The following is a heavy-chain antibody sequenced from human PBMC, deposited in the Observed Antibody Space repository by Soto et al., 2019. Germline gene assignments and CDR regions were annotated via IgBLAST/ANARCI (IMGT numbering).Heavy chain of an antibody. CDR1: GVTLTNVW. D-gene: IGHD3-22*01. Sequence: PGGSLRLSCAVSGVTLTNVWMNWVRQAPGKGPEWVSYISSSSSTIDDADSGKGRFTSSRDNAKNSLYLQMNSLRAEDTAVYYCARSSSYYDSSGYYRHLGYWGQGTLVTVSS. CDR2: ISSSSSTI. J-gene: IGHJ4*02. V-gene: IGHV3-48*01. CDR3: ARSSSYYDSSGYYRHLGY.